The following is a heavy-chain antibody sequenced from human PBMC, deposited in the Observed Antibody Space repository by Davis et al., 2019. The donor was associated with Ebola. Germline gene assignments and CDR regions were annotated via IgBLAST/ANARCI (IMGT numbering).Heavy chain of an antibody. CDR3: ASGYGNYYYYYGMDV. CDR1: GFTFSIYR. D-gene: IGHD1-1*01. CDR2: ISGSGGST. V-gene: IGHV3-23*01. Sequence: GGSLRLSCAASGFTFSIYRMNWVRQAPGKGLEWVSAISGSGGSTYYADSVKGRFTISRDNSKNTLYLQMNSLRAEDTAVYYCASGYGNYYYYYGMDVWGQGTTVTVSS. J-gene: IGHJ6*02.